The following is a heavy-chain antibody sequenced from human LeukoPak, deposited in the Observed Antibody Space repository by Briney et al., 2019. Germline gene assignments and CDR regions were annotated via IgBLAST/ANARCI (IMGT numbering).Heavy chain of an antibody. Sequence: GSLRLSCVGSGFSFSTYDMGWVRQTPGKGLEWVSAISTTGGYTEDADSVKGRFTISRDNSQNTLFLQMHSLRAEDTAVYYCAKKPATIKFPFDIWGQGTLVTVSP. CDR2: ISTTGGYT. D-gene: IGHD5-24*01. V-gene: IGHV3-23*01. CDR3: AKKPATIKFPFDI. J-gene: IGHJ4*02. CDR1: GFSFSTYD.